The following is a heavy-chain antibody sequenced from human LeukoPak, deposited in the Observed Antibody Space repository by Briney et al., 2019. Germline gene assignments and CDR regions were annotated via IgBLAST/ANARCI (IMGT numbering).Heavy chain of an antibody. CDR2: IYSGGST. J-gene: IGHJ6*03. V-gene: IGHV3-66*01. Sequence: GGSLRLSCAASGFIVNTNYMSWVRQAPGKGLEWVSVIYSGGSTYYADSVKGRFTISRDNSKSTLYLQMNSLRAEDTAVYYCAREKITMVRGGYYYYMDVWGKGTTVTISS. CDR1: GFIVNTNY. D-gene: IGHD3-10*01. CDR3: AREKITMVRGGYYYYMDV.